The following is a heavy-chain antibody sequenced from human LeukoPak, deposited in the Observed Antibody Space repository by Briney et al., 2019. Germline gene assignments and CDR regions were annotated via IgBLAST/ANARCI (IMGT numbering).Heavy chain of an antibody. CDR2: MSASVGNT. D-gene: IGHD3-22*01. V-gene: IGHV3-23*01. CDR1: GLNFGTYA. Sequence: GGSLRLSFAASGLNFGTYAMGSVRQAPGKGLEWVSAMSASVGNTYYADSVKGRFTISRDSPKNTVYLQMNSLRVENTAIYYFTKVRTYDSSGYYSHCFDYWGQGSLLTVSS. CDR3: TKVRTYDSSGYYSHCFDY. J-gene: IGHJ4*02.